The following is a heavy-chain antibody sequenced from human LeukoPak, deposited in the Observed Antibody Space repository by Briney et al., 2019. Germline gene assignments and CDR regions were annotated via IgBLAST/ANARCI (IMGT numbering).Heavy chain of an antibody. J-gene: IGHJ3*02. D-gene: IGHD2-15*01. CDR3: ASHNNRYCSGGSCPPSRAFDI. CDR2: IIHTGRT. V-gene: IGHV4-34*12. Sequence: SETLSLTCGVYGGSFSGYYWTWIRQSPGMGLEWIGEIIHTGRTNYNPSLTSRVSISVDTSKNQFSLKLSSVTAADTAVYYCASHNNRYCSGGSCPPSRAFDIWGQGTMVTVSS. CDR1: GGSFSGYY.